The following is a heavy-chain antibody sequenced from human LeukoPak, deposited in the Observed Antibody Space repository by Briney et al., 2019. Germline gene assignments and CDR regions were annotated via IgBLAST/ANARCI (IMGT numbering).Heavy chain of an antibody. Sequence: SETLSLTCPVSGGSVSSGSYYWSWIRQPPGKGLEWIGYIYYSGSTNYNPSLKSRVTISVDTSKNQFSLKLSSVTAADTAVYYCARALPQSNNFDYWGQGTLVTVSS. V-gene: IGHV4-61*01. CDR1: GGSVSSGSYY. J-gene: IGHJ4*02. CDR3: ARALPQSNNFDY. CDR2: IYYSGST.